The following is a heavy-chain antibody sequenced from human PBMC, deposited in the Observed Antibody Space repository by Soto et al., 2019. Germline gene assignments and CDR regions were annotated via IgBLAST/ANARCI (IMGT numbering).Heavy chain of an antibody. CDR2: IYYSGST. J-gene: IGHJ5*02. Sequence: QLQLQESGPGLVKPSETLSLTCTVSGGSISSSSYYWGWIRQPPGKGLEWIGSIYYSGSTYYNPSLKSRVTISVDTSKNQFSLKLSSVTAADTAVYYCASHSDYCGGDCYPTFGFVQDNWFDPWGQGTLVTVSS. CDR1: GGSISSSSYY. CDR3: ASHSDYCGGDCYPTFGFVQDNWFDP. V-gene: IGHV4-39*01. D-gene: IGHD2-21*02.